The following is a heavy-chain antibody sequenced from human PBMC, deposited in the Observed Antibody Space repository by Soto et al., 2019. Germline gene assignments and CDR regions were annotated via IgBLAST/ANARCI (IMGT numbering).Heavy chain of an antibody. Sequence: EVQLVESGGGLVEPGGSLRLSCAASGFTFSNAWISWVRQAPGKGLEWVGRIKSKTDGGTTDYAAPVKGRFTISRDDSKHTLYLQMNSLKTEDTAVYYCTTFSSSWYMRGGLVWYYYYYMDVWGKGTTVTVSS. CDR2: IKSKTDGGTT. J-gene: IGHJ6*03. CDR3: TTFSSSWYMRGGLVWYYYYYMDV. D-gene: IGHD6-13*01. CDR1: GFTFSNAW. V-gene: IGHV3-15*01.